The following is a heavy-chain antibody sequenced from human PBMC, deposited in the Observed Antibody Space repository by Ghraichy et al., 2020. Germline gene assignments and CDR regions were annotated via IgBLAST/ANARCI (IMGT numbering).Heavy chain of an antibody. Sequence: SETLSLTCAVYGGSFSGYYWSWIRQPPGKGLEWIGEINHSGSTNYNPSLKSRVTISVDTSKNQFSLKLSSVTAADTAVYYCARAGYAVAGKGPGAFDIWGQGTMVTVSS. D-gene: IGHD6-19*01. J-gene: IGHJ3*02. CDR1: GGSFSGYY. CDR3: ARAGYAVAGKGPGAFDI. CDR2: INHSGST. V-gene: IGHV4-34*01.